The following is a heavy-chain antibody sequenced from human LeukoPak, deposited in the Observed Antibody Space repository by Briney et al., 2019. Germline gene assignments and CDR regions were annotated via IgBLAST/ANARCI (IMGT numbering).Heavy chain of an antibody. J-gene: IGHJ1*01. V-gene: IGHV1-18*01. CDR1: GYTFTSYA. D-gene: IGHD6-19*01. CDR3: ARLGVAGDPSSAEYFQH. Sequence: GASVKVSCKASGYTFTSYAITWVRQAPGQGLDWMGWISLYNPKTNYAQKIQGRVTMTTDTSTSTAYMELMSLRSDDTAVYYCARLGVAGDPSSAEYFQHWGQGTLVIVSS. CDR2: ISLYNPKT.